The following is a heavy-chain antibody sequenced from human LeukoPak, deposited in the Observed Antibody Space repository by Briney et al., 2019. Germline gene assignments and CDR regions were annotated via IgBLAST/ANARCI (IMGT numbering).Heavy chain of an antibody. CDR1: GYTFTVYY. V-gene: IGHV1-2*02. CDR3: ATSPPLRYFDWAPNWFDP. CDR2: INPNSGGT. J-gene: IGHJ5*02. Sequence: ASVTVSFKASGYTFTVYYMHWVRQAPGQGLEWMGWINPNSGGTNYAQKFQGRVTMTRDTSISTAYMELSRLRSDDTAVYYCATSPPLRYFDWAPNWFDPWGQGTLVTVSS. D-gene: IGHD3-9*01.